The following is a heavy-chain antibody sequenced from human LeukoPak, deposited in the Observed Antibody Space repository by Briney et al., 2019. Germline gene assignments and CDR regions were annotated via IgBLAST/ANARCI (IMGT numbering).Heavy chain of an antibody. CDR2: IRYDGSNK. V-gene: IGHV3-30*02. J-gene: IGHJ6*02. Sequence: GGSLRLSCAASGFTFSSYGMHWVRQAPGKGPEWVAFIRYDGSNKYYAASVKGRFTISRDNSKNTLYLQMNSLRAEDTAVYYCAKATMVRGVDISYYYYGMDVWGQGTTVTVSS. D-gene: IGHD3-10*01. CDR1: GFTFSSYG. CDR3: AKATMVRGVDISYYYYGMDV.